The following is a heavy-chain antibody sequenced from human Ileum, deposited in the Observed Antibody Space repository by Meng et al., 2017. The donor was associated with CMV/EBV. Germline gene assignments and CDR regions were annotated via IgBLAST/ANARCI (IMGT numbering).Heavy chain of an antibody. V-gene: IGHV3-74*01. CDR1: GYCFSYYW. CDR2: INSDGNFT. D-gene: IGHD1-14*01. Sequence: LSCAASGYCFSYYWMQRARQALGKGVVWVSRINSDGNFTKYADSVKGGCTISRDNAKNMLYLEINSLRAEDTAVYYCARENNGPEEYWGQGTLVTVSS. J-gene: IGHJ4*01. CDR3: ARENNGPEEY.